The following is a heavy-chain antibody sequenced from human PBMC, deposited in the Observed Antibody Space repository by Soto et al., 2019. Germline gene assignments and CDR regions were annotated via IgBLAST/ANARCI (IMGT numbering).Heavy chain of an antibody. CDR3: ARGFKAKLGPNWFDP. Sequence: PSETLSLTCTVSGGSISSGDYYWSWIRQPPGKGLEWIGYIYYSGSTYYNPYLKSRVTISVDTSKNQFSLKLSSVTAADTAVYYCARGFKAKLGPNWFDPWGQGTLVTVSS. J-gene: IGHJ5*02. V-gene: IGHV4-30-4*01. CDR1: GGSISSGDYY. CDR2: IYYSGST.